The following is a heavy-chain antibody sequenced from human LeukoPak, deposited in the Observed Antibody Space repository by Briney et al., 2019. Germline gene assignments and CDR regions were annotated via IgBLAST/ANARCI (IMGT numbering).Heavy chain of an antibody. J-gene: IGHJ3*02. Sequence: GASVKVSCKASGYTFTSYGISWVRQAPGQGLEWMGWISAYNGNTNYAQKLQGRVTMTTDTSTSTAYMELSSLRSEDTAVYYCARDVPEFTAMATSHAFDIWGQGTMVTVSS. CDR2: ISAYNGNT. CDR1: GYTFTSYG. D-gene: IGHD5-18*01. CDR3: ARDVPEFTAMATSHAFDI. V-gene: IGHV1-18*01.